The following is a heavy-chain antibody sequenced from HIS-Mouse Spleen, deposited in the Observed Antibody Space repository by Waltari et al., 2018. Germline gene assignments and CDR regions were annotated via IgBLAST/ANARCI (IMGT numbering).Heavy chain of an antibody. J-gene: IGHJ5*02. V-gene: IGHV1-2*02. Sequence: QVQLVQSGAEVKTPGASVKVSCKASGYTFTAYYMHWVRQAPGQGLEWMGWINPNSGGTNYAQKFQGRVTMTRDTSISTAYMELSRLRSDDTAVYYCARAAIGWTPRADPWGQGTLVTVSS. D-gene: IGHD6-19*01. CDR2: INPNSGGT. CDR3: ARAAIGWTPRADP. CDR1: GYTFTAYY.